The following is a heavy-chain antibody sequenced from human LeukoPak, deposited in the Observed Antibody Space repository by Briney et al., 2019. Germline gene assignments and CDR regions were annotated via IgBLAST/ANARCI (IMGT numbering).Heavy chain of an antibody. CDR3: ARGEGSGSYYVQTSSFDY. J-gene: IGHJ4*02. CDR2: ISYDGSNK. V-gene: IGHV3-30*04. D-gene: IGHD3-10*01. Sequence: GGSLRLSCAASGFTFSSYAMHWVRQAPGKGLEWVAVISYDGSNKYYADSVKDRFTISRDNSKNTLYLQMNSLRAEDTAVYYCARGEGSGSYYVQTSSFDYWGQGTLVAVSS. CDR1: GFTFSSYA.